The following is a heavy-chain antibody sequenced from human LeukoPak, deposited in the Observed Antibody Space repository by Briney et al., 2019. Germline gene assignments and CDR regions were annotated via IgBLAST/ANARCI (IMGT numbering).Heavy chain of an antibody. V-gene: IGHV5-51*01. J-gene: IGHJ4*02. Sequence: GEPLKISCKGSGYSFTSYWIGWVRQMPGKGLEWMGIIYPGDSDTRYSPSFQGQVTISADKSIGTAYLQWSSLKASDTAMYYCARRPLWDGYNPFFDYWGQGTLVTVSS. CDR2: IYPGDSDT. CDR3: ARRPLWDGYNPFFDY. CDR1: GYSFTSYW. D-gene: IGHD5-24*01.